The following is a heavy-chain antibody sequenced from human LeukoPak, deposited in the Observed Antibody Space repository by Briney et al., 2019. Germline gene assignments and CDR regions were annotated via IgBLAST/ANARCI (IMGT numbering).Heavy chain of an antibody. D-gene: IGHD5-24*01. Sequence: SETLSLTCTVSGGSISSSSYYWGWIRQPPGKGREWIGSIYYSGSTYYNPSLKSRVTISVDTSKNQFSLKLSSVTAADTAVYYCARRDGYNYYFDYWGQGTLVTVSS. CDR2: IYYSGST. J-gene: IGHJ4*02. CDR1: GGSISSSSYY. V-gene: IGHV4-39*01. CDR3: ARRDGYNYYFDY.